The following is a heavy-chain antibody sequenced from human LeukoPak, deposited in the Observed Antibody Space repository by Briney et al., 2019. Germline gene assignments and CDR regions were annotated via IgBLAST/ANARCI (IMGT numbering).Heavy chain of an antibody. V-gene: IGHV3-7*01. Sequence: GGSLRLSSATSGFIFSSYWMCWVRQAPGKGLEWVANIKSDGSEEYYGDPVKGRFTISRDNAKNSLYLQMNSLRVEDTAVYYCARGDLWLGHWGQGSLVTVSS. CDR2: IKSDGSEE. D-gene: IGHD3-10*01. J-gene: IGHJ4*02. CDR1: GFIFSSYW. CDR3: ARGDLWLGH.